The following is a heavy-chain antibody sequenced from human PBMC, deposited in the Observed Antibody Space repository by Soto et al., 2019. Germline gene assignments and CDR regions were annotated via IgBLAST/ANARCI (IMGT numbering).Heavy chain of an antibody. CDR3: ARGASGSYRLDY. CDR2: INSDGSIT. D-gene: IGHD3-10*01. Sequence: GSLRLSCAASGFTFSSYWMHWVRQDPGKGLMWVSRINSDGSITNYADSVKGQFTISRDNAKNTVYLQMNSLRAEDTAVYYCARGASGSYRLDYWGQGTLVTVSS. J-gene: IGHJ4*02. CDR1: GFTFSSYW. V-gene: IGHV3-74*01.